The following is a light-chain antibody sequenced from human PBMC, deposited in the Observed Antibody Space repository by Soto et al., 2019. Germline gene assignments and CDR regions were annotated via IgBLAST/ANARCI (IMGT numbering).Light chain of an antibody. J-gene: IGKJ2*01. CDR1: QSVSSNY. CDR3: QQYGSSPYT. CDR2: SAS. V-gene: IGKV3-20*01. Sequence: EIVLTQSPGTLSLSPGERATLSCRASQSVSSNYLAWYQQKPGQAPRLLIYSASRRATGIPDRFSGSRSGTDFTLTISRLEPEDFAVYYCQQYGSSPYTFGQGTKVEIK.